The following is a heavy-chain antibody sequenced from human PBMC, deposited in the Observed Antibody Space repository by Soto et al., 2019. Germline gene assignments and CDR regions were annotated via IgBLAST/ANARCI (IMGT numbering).Heavy chain of an antibody. J-gene: IGHJ4*01. CDR3: TKGSTAMTYFDY. Sequence: QVPLVESGGGVVQPGRSLRLSCAASGFTFSSYGMHWVRQATGKGLEWVAVISYDGSNKYYADSVKGRFTISRDNSKNTLYLQMHSLRAEDTAVYYCTKGSTAMTYFDYWGHGTMVTVSS. D-gene: IGHD5-18*01. CDR1: GFTFSSYG. V-gene: IGHV3-30*18. CDR2: ISYDGSNK.